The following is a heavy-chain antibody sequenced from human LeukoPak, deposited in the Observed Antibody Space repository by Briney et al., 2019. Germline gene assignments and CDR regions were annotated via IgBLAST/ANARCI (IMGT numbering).Heavy chain of an antibody. J-gene: IGHJ4*02. D-gene: IGHD3-9*01. V-gene: IGHV1-69*13. CDR1: GGTFSSYA. Sequence: SVKVSCKASGGTFSSYAISWVRQAPGQGLEWMGGIIPIFGTANYAQKFQGRVTITADESTSTAYMELSSLRSEDTAVYYCASLGRYYDILTGSLTYYFDYWGQGTLVTVSS. CDR2: IIPIFGTA. CDR3: ASLGRYYDILTGSLTYYFDY.